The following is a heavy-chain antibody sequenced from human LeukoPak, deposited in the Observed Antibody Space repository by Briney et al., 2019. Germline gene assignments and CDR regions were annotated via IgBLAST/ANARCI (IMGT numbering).Heavy chain of an antibody. J-gene: IGHJ4*02. D-gene: IGHD2-2*01. CDR3: ARARRGYCSSTSCYPFDY. Sequence: SVKVSCKASGGTFSSYAISWVRQAPGQGLEWMGGIIPIFGTANYAQKFQGRVTITADESTSTAYMELSSLRSEDTAVYYCARARRGYCSSTSCYPFDYWGQGTLVTVSS. V-gene: IGHV1-69*13. CDR2: IIPIFGTA. CDR1: GGTFSSYA.